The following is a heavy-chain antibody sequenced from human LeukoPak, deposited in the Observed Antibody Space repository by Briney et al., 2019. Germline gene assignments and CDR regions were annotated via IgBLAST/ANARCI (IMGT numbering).Heavy chain of an antibody. D-gene: IGHD2-2*01. CDR2: ISASGTTI. CDR3: AGEYQPLRPVSI. J-gene: IGHJ3*02. CDR1: GFTFSDYY. V-gene: IGHV3-11*04. Sequence: GGSLRLSCAASGFTFSDYYMTWIRQAPGKGLEWVSYISASGTTIYYVDSLKGRFTISRDNAKNSLYLQMNSLRAEDTAVYYCAGEYQPLRPVSIWGQGTMVTVSS.